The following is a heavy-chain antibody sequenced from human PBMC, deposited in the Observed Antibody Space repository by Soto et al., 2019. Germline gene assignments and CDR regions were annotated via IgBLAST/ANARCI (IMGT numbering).Heavy chain of an antibody. V-gene: IGHV1-18*01. CDR3: ARVAMIVVVINWFDP. CDR2: ISAYNGNT. D-gene: IGHD3-22*01. Sequence: GASVKVSCKASGYTFTSYGISWVRQAPGQGLEWMGWISAYNGNTNYAQKLQGRVTMTTDTSTSTAYMELRSLRSDDTAVYYCARVAMIVVVINWFDPWGQGTLVTVSS. J-gene: IGHJ5*02. CDR1: GYTFTSYG.